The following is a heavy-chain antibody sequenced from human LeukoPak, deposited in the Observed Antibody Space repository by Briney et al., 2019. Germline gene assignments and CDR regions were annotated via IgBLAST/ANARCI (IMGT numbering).Heavy chain of an antibody. J-gene: IGHJ5*02. Sequence: SETLSLTCTVSGGSISSGDYYWSWIRQPPGQGLEWIAYMYYSGSTYYNPSLKSRVTMSADTSKNRLSLKLSSVTAADTAVYYCARPYYYDSRIDPWGQGILVTVSS. CDR2: MYYSGST. V-gene: IGHV4-30-4*01. D-gene: IGHD3-22*01. CDR1: GGSISSGDYY. CDR3: ARPYYYDSRIDP.